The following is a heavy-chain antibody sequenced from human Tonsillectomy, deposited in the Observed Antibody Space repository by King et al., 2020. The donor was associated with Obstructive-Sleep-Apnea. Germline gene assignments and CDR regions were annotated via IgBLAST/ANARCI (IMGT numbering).Heavy chain of an antibody. CDR3: AHTQLEGYEWSFYYGMDV. CDR1: GFSLSTSVVG. V-gene: IGHV2-5*02. CDR2: IYWDDDK. D-gene: IGHD5-12*01. J-gene: IGHJ6*02. Sequence: TFKESGPTLVKPTQTLTLTCTFSGFSLSTSVVGVGWIRQPPGKALEWLALIYWDDDKRYSPSLKSRLTITKDTSKNQLVLKMTNMEPVDTGTYCAHTQLEGYEWSFYYGMDVWGQGTTVTVSS.